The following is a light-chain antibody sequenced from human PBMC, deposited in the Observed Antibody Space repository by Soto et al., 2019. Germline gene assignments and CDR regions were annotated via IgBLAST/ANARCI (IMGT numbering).Light chain of an antibody. Sequence: DIVMTQSPDSLAVSLGERATINCESSQSVLYSSNNQNCLAWYQQKPGQPPKLLIYWASTRESGVPDRFSGSGSVTDFTLTISSLQAEDEAVYYCQQYCATPWTFGQGTKVEIK. J-gene: IGKJ1*01. CDR2: WAS. CDR3: QQYCATPWT. V-gene: IGKV4-1*01. CDR1: QSVLYSSNNQNC.